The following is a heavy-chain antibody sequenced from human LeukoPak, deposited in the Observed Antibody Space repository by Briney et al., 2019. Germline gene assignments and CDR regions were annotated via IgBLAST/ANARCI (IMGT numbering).Heavy chain of an antibody. D-gene: IGHD2-15*01. V-gene: IGHV3-49*03. CDR1: GFTFGDYA. Sequence: PGGSLRLSCTASGFTFGDYAMSWFRQAPGKGLEWVGFIRSKAYGGTTEYAASVKGRFTISRDDSKSIAYLQMNSLKTEDTAVCYCTRDEDIVVVVAATGFDYWGQGTLVTVSS. CDR3: TRDEDIVVVVAATGFDY. CDR2: IRSKAYGGTT. J-gene: IGHJ4*02.